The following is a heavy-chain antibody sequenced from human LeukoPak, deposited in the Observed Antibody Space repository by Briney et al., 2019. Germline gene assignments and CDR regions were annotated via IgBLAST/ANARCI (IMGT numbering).Heavy chain of an antibody. CDR2: VNDSGGT. CDR3: ARDARVQKWFGELLKTTTYYFDY. D-gene: IGHD3-10*01. J-gene: IGHJ4*02. V-gene: IGHV4-34*01. CDR1: IDSFTNYY. Sequence: PSETLSLTCAVYIDSFTNYYWNWIRQTPGKGLEWIGEVNDSGGTNINPSLRSRVILSVDTSKNQFSLKLSSVTAADTAVYYCARDARVQKWFGELLKTTTYYFDYWGQGTLVTVSS.